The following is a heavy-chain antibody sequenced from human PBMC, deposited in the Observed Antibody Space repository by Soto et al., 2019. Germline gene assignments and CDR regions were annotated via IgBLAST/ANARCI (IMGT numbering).Heavy chain of an antibody. CDR1: GYTLTELS. J-gene: IGHJ4*02. CDR3: ARGGYYDSSGY. V-gene: IGHV1-24*01. CDR2: FDPEDGET. D-gene: IGHD3-22*01. Sequence: ASVKVSCKVSGYTLTELSMHWVRQAPGKGLEWMGGFDPEDGETIYAQKLQGRVTMTTDTSTSTAYMELRSLRSDDTAVYYCARGGYYDSSGYWGQGTLVTVSS.